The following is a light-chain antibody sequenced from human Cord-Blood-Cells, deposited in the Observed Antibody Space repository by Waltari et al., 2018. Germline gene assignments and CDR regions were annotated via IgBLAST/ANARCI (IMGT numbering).Light chain of an antibody. CDR1: SSDVGGYNY. CDR2: DVS. Sequence: QSALTQPASVSGSPGQSITISCTGTSSDVGGYNYFSWYQQHPGQAPKLMIYDVSNRPSGVSNRFSGSKSGNTASLTISGLQAEDEADYYCSSYTSSSFWVFGGGTKLTVL. J-gene: IGLJ3*02. V-gene: IGLV2-14*01. CDR3: SSYTSSSFWV.